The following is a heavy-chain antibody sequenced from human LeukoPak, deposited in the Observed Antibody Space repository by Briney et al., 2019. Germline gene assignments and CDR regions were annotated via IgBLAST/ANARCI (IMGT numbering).Heavy chain of an antibody. D-gene: IGHD6-13*01. CDR2: INHSGNT. J-gene: IGHJ4*02. CDR3: ARGRDSSWLPFDY. CDR1: GGSFSGYY. Sequence: PSETLSLTCAVYGGSFSGYYWSWIRQPPGKGLEWIGEINHSGNTNYNPSLKSRVTISVDTSKNQFSLKLSSVTAADTAVYYCARGRDSSWLPFDYWGQGTLVTVSS. V-gene: IGHV4-34*01.